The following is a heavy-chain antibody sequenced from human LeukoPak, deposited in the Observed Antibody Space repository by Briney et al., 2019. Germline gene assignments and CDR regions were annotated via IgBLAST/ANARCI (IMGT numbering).Heavy chain of an antibody. J-gene: IGHJ5*02. CDR2: IYTSGST. CDR1: GGSISSYY. D-gene: IGHD6-6*01. Sequence: SETLSLTCTVSGGSISSYYWSWIRQPAGKGLEWIGRIYTSGSTNYNPSLKSRVTMSVDTSKDQFSLKLSSVTAADTAVYYCARDHRYSSSGTTQNWFDPWGQGTLVTVSS. V-gene: IGHV4-4*07. CDR3: ARDHRYSSSGTTQNWFDP.